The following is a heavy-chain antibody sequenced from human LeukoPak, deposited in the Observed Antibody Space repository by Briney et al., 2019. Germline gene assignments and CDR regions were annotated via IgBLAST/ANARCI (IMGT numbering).Heavy chain of an antibody. CDR2: MNSGGDRI. CDR3: ATQVRYCSSISCYVGWFDP. D-gene: IGHD2-2*01. V-gene: IGHV3-23*01. CDR1: RIIFSNSA. Sequence: GGSLRLSCAASRIIFSNSAMSWVRQAPGKGLEWVSSMNSGGDRIYYADSVKGRFTSSRDNSKNTLYLQMNSLRAEDTAVYYCATQVRYCSSISCYVGWFDPWGQGTLVTVSS. J-gene: IGHJ5*02.